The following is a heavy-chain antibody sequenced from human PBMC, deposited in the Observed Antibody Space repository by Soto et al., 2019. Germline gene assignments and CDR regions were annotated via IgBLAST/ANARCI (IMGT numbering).Heavy chain of an antibody. D-gene: IGHD2-15*01. J-gene: IGHJ4*02. CDR3: ARDNDIVVVVAATGGLKY. Sequence: GSLRLSCAASGFTFSSYGMHWVRQAPGKGLEWVAVIWYDGSNKYYADSVKGRFTISRDNSKNTLYLQMNSLRAEDTAVYYCARDNDIVVVVAATGGLKYWGQGTLVTVSS. CDR1: GFTFSSYG. CDR2: IWYDGSNK. V-gene: IGHV3-33*01.